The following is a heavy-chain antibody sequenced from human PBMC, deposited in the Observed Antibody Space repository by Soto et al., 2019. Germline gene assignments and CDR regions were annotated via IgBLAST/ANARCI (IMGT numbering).Heavy chain of an antibody. CDR1: GGTFSSYT. CDR2: IIPILGIA. V-gene: IGHV1-69*02. J-gene: IGHJ6*03. D-gene: IGHD3-16*01. CDR3: ASAYGNYDYYYMDV. Sequence: QVQLVQSGAEVKKPGSSVKVSCKASGGTFSSYTISWVRQAPGQGLEWMGRIIPILGIANYAQKFQGRVTIAADKSTSTAYMGLSSLRSEDTAVYYCASAYGNYDYYYMDVWGKGTTVTVSS.